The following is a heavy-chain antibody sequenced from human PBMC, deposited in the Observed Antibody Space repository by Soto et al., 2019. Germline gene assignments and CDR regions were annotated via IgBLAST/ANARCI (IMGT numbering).Heavy chain of an antibody. J-gene: IGHJ6*02. Sequence: GGSLRLSCAASGFRFDDYNMHWVRQAPGKGLEWVSLITWNGGNTYYADSVKGRFTISRDGTTKSVSLQMTSLKREDAGLYYCARETLSYGSALDVWGQGTTVTVSS. CDR2: ITWNGGNT. CDR1: GFRFDDYN. V-gene: IGHV3-43*01. CDR3: ARETLSYGSALDV. D-gene: IGHD3-16*01.